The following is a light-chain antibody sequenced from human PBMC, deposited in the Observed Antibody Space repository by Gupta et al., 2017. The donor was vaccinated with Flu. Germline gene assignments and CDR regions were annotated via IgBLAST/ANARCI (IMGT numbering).Light chain of an antibody. CDR3: AAWDDSLNGHYV. V-gene: IGLV1-44*01. Sequence: QSVLAQPPSASGTPGQRVTISCSGSSSNIGSHAVNWYQQVPGTAPKLLIYGSNQRPSGVPDRFSGSKSGTSASLAISGLQSEDEADYYCAAWDDSLNGHYVFGTGTQVTAL. CDR1: SSNIGSHA. CDR2: GSN. J-gene: IGLJ1*01.